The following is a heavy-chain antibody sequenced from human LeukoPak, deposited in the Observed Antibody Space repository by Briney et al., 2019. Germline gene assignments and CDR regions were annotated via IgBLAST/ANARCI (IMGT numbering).Heavy chain of an antibody. CDR2: INPNSGGT. D-gene: IGHD1-26*01. CDR3: ARSQEPRDAFDI. CDR1: GYTFTGYY. Sequence: ASVKVSCKASGYTFTGYYMHWVRQAPGQGLEWMGWINPNSGGTNYAQKFQGRVTMTRDTSISTAYMELSRLRSDDTAMYYCARSQEPRDAFDIWGQGTMVTVSS. V-gene: IGHV1-2*02. J-gene: IGHJ3*02.